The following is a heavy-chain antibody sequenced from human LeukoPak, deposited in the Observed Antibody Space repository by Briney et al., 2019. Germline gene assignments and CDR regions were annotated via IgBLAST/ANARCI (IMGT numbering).Heavy chain of an antibody. J-gene: IGHJ6*02. CDR1: GGSISIYY. CDR3: ARVGYYYYYGMDV. CDR2: IYYSGST. Sequence: SETLSLTCTVSGGSISIYYWSWIRQPPGKGLEWIGYIYYSGSTNYNPSLKSRVTISVDTSKNQFSLKLSSVTAADTAVYYCARVGYYYYYGMDVWGQGTTVTVSS. V-gene: IGHV4-59*01.